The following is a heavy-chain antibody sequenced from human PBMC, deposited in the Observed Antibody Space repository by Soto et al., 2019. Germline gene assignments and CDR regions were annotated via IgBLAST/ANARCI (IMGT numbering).Heavy chain of an antibody. Sequence: GSLRLSCAASGFTFSSYAMSWVRQAPGKGLEWVSAISGSGGSTYYADSVKGRFTISRDNSKNTLYLQMNSLRAEDTAVYYCAKQITIFGVVNIPIDYWGQGTLVTVSS. CDR2: ISGSGGST. CDR3: AKQITIFGVVNIPIDY. D-gene: IGHD3-3*01. V-gene: IGHV3-23*01. CDR1: GFTFSSYA. J-gene: IGHJ4*02.